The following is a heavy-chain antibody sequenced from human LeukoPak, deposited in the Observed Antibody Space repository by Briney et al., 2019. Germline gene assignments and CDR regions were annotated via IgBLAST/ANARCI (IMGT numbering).Heavy chain of an antibody. CDR3: ARSRDRGYGWPHSLDY. J-gene: IGHJ4*02. V-gene: IGHV4-31*03. Sequence: SETLSLTCTVSGGSISSGGYYWSWIRQHPGKGLEWIGYIYYSGSTYYNPSLKSRVTISVDTSKNQFSLKLSSVTAADTAVYYCARSRDRGYGWPHSLDYWGQGTLVTVSS. CDR2: IYYSGST. CDR1: GGSISSGGYY. D-gene: IGHD5-12*01.